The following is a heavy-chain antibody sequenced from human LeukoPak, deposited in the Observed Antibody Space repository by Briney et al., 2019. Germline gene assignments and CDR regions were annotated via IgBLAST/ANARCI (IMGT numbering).Heavy chain of an antibody. CDR3: ARAHYYGSGSYYNRLSMDSDY. V-gene: IGHV4-34*01. J-gene: IGHJ4*02. D-gene: IGHD3-10*01. CDR1: GGSISSYY. Sequence: KPSETLSLTCTVSGGSISSYYWSWIRQPPGKGLEWIGEINHSGSTNYNPSLKSRDTISVDTSKNQFSLKLSSVTAADTAVYYCARAHYYGSGSYYNRLSMDSDYWGQGTLVTVSS. CDR2: INHSGST.